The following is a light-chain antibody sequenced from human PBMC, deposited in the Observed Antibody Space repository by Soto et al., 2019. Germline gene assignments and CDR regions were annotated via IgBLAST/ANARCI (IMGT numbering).Light chain of an antibody. Sequence: EIVLTQSPGTLSLSPGERATLSCRASQSVTSNYLVWYQQKPGQAPRLLIYGSSTRATGIPDRFSGSGSGTNFPLPISRLEPKDFAVYYCQQYGSSPRTFGKGPKV. V-gene: IGKV3-20*01. CDR1: QSVTSNY. CDR2: GSS. CDR3: QQYGSSPRT. J-gene: IGKJ1*01.